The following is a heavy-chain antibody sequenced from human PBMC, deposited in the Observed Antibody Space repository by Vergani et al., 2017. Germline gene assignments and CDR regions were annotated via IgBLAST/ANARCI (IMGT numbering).Heavy chain of an antibody. J-gene: IGHJ5*02. CDR1: GFTFDDYA. Sequence: EVQLVESGGGLVQPVRSLRLSCAASGFTFDDYAMHWVRQAPGKGLEWVSGISWNSGSIGYADSVKGRFTISRDNAKNSLYLQMNSLRAEDTALYYCAKWTGSSIAWGQGTLVTVSS. D-gene: IGHD3/OR15-3a*01. V-gene: IGHV3-9*01. CDR2: ISWNSGSI. CDR3: AKWTGSSIA.